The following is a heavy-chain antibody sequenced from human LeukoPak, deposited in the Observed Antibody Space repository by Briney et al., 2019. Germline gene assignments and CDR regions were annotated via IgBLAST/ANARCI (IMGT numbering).Heavy chain of an antibody. J-gene: IGHJ4*02. V-gene: IGHV3-48*02. CDR2: ISSSSSNI. Sequence: GGSLRLSFAASGFTFSSYSMSWVRQAPGKGLEWVSYISSSSSNIYYADSVKGRFTITRDNAKNSLYLQMNSLRDEDTAVYYCARDLLYQLPHYFDYWGQGTLVTVSS. D-gene: IGHD2-2*01. CDR3: ARDLLYQLPHYFDY. CDR1: GFTFSSYS.